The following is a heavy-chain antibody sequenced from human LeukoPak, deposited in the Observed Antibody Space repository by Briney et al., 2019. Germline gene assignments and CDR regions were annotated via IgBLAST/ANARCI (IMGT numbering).Heavy chain of an antibody. D-gene: IGHD6-13*01. J-gene: IGHJ6*03. CDR3: ARAYPTAGTVYYYYYMDV. Sequence: SVNVSCKASGGSLRSYGISWVRQAPGQGLEWMGGIIPIFGTANYAQKFQGRVTITADESTSTAYMELSSLRSEDTAVYYCARAYPTAGTVYYYYYMDVWGKGTTVTVSS. V-gene: IGHV1-69*13. CDR2: IIPIFGTA. CDR1: GGSLRSYG.